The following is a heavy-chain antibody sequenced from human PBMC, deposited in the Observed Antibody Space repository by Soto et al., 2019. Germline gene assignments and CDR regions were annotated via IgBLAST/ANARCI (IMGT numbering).Heavy chain of an antibody. CDR1: GFIFEDYA. Sequence: SVRLSCVASGFIFEDYAMNWVRQGPGKGLEWVSGISWNSGTIGYADAVKGRFTISRDNAKNSLHLQMNSLRAEDTALYYCAKDVGSYYYDTSAYHYDYWGRGTQVTVSS. J-gene: IGHJ4*02. CDR3: AKDVGSYYYDTSAYHYDY. CDR2: ISWNSGTI. D-gene: IGHD3-22*01. V-gene: IGHV3-9*01.